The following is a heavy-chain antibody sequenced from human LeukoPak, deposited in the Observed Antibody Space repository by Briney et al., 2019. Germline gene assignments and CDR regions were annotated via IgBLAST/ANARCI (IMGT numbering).Heavy chain of an antibody. J-gene: IGHJ5*02. CDR2: IYYSGST. D-gene: IGHD1-26*01. Sequence: SETLSLTCTVSGGSISSSSYYWGWIRQPPGKGLEWIGSIYYSGSTYYNPSLKSRVTISVDTSKNQFSLKLSSVTAADTAVYYCARDEAVSYSGSYQVYNWFDPWGQGTLVTVSS. CDR1: GGSISSSSYY. V-gene: IGHV4-39*07. CDR3: ARDEAVSYSGSYQVYNWFDP.